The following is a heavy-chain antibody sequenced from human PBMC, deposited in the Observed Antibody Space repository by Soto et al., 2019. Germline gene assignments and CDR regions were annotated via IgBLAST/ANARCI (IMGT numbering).Heavy chain of an antibody. D-gene: IGHD5-12*01. V-gene: IGHV1-2*04. CDR3: ARAISSIDSGYERNAFDI. Sequence: ASVKVSCKASGYTFTGYYMHWVRQAPGQGLEWMGWINPNSGGTNYAQKFQGWVTMTRDTSISTAYMELSRLRSDDTAVYYCARAISSIDSGYERNAFDIWGQGXMVT. CDR1: GYTFTGYY. CDR2: INPNSGGT. J-gene: IGHJ3*02.